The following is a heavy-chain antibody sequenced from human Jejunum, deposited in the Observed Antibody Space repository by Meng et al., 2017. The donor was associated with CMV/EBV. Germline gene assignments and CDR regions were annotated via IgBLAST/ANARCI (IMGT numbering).Heavy chain of an antibody. Sequence: CAASGFTFSSYWMHWVRQAPGKELVWVARINIDGSSATYMDTVKGRFTVSRDNAKNTLYLQMNSLRAEDTAVYYCARDNRNMAALCDYWGQGTLVTVSS. J-gene: IGHJ4*02. D-gene: IGHD6-6*01. CDR2: INIDGSSA. V-gene: IGHV3-74*01. CDR3: ARDNRNMAALCDY. CDR1: GFTFSSYW.